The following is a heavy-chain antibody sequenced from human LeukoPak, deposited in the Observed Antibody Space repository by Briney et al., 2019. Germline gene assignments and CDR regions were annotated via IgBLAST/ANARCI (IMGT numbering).Heavy chain of an antibody. CDR1: GFTFSSYS. V-gene: IGHV3-21*04. D-gene: IGHD4-17*01. J-gene: IGHJ4*02. Sequence: GGSLRLSCAASGFTFSSYSMNWVRQAPGKGLEWVSSISSSSSYIYYADSVKGRFTISRDNSKNTLYLQMNSLRAEDTAVYYCAKESLMTTVTTDDYWGQGTLVTVSS. CDR3: AKESLMTTVTTDDY. CDR2: ISSSSSYI.